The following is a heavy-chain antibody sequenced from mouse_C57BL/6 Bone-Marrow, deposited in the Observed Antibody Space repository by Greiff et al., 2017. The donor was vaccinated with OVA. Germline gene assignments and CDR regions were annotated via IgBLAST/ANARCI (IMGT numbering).Heavy chain of an antibody. Sequence: QVQLQQSGAELARPGASVKLSCKASGYTFTSYGISWVKQRTGQGLEWIGEIYPRSGNTYYNQKFKGKATLTADKSSSTAYMELRSLTSEDSAVYVCARGPHYYGSSSWWAYWGQGTLVTVSA. V-gene: IGHV1-81*01. J-gene: IGHJ3*01. CDR3: ARGPHYYGSSSWWAY. CDR1: GYTFTSYG. CDR2: IYPRSGNT. D-gene: IGHD1-1*01.